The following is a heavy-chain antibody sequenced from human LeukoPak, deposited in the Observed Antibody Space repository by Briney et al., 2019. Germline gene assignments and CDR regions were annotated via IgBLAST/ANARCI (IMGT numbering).Heavy chain of an antibody. CDR2: ISSGSGTI. CDR1: GFTFSSHS. CDR3: AREAIKDY. V-gene: IGHV3-48*02. J-gene: IGHJ4*02. Sequence: PGGSLRLSCEVSGFTFSSHSMNWVRQAPGKGLEWVSYISSGSGTIYYADSVKGRFTIARDDAKNSLYLQMSSLRDEDTVVYYCAREAIKDYWGQGTLVTVSS.